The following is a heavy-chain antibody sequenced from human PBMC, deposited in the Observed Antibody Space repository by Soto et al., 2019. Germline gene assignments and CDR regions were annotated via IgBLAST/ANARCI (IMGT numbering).Heavy chain of an antibody. Sequence: SETLSLTCAVYGGSFSGYYWTWIRQPPGTGLEWIGEINHSGSTNYNPSLKSRVTISVDRSKNQFSLKLTSVTAADTAVYYCARAHYGDYRYGMDVWGQGTPVTVSS. CDR1: GGSFSGYY. D-gene: IGHD4-17*01. J-gene: IGHJ6*02. CDR3: ARAHYGDYRYGMDV. CDR2: INHSGST. V-gene: IGHV4-34*01.